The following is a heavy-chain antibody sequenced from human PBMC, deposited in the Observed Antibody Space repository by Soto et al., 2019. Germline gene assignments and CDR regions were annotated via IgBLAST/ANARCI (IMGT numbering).Heavy chain of an antibody. Sequence: GGSLRLSCGASGFTFSGSAMHWVRQASGKGLEWVGRIRSKANSYATAYAASVKGRFTISRDDSKNTAYLQMNSLKTEDTAVYYCTRLRDGSGSYDWFDPWGQGTLVTVSS. CDR2: IRSKANSYAT. CDR1: GFTFSGSA. J-gene: IGHJ5*02. V-gene: IGHV3-73*01. D-gene: IGHD3-10*01. CDR3: TRLRDGSGSYDWFDP.